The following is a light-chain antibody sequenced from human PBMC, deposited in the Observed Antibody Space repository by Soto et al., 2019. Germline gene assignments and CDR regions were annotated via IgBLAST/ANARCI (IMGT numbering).Light chain of an antibody. V-gene: IGLV2-14*03. CDR1: SNDVGGYNY. CDR2: DVS. Sequence: QSALTQPASVSGSPGQSLTISCTGTSNDVGGYNYVSWYQQHPGKAPKLMIYDVSNRPSGISNRFSGSKSGNTASLTISGLQAEDEADYYCSSYTTSSAPHVVFGGGTKLTVL. CDR3: SSYTTSSAPHVV. J-gene: IGLJ2*01.